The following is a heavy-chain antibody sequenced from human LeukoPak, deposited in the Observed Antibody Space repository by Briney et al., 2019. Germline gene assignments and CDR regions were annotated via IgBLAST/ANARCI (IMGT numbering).Heavy chain of an antibody. D-gene: IGHD6-25*01. CDR2: IIPILGIA. V-gene: IGHV1-69*04. CDR3: ARDKRHNY. CDR1: GGTFSSYA. Sequence: VKVSCKASGGTFSSYAISWVRQAPGQGLECMGRIIPILGIANYAQKFQGRVTITADKSTSTAYMELSSLRSEDTAVYYCARDKRHNYWGQGTLVTVSS. J-gene: IGHJ4*02.